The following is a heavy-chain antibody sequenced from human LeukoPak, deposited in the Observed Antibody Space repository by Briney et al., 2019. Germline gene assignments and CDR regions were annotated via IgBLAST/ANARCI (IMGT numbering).Heavy chain of an antibody. Sequence: GGSLRLSCAASGFTFSSYWMSWVRQAPGKGLEWVANIKQDGSEKYYVDSVKGRFTISRDNAKNSLYLQMNSLRAEDTAVYYCARDGGIAAAGTFFVYRGHGTLVTVSS. CDR3: ARDGGIAAAGTFFVY. J-gene: IGHJ4*01. D-gene: IGHD6-13*01. CDR2: IKQDGSEK. V-gene: IGHV3-7*01. CDR1: GFTFSSYW.